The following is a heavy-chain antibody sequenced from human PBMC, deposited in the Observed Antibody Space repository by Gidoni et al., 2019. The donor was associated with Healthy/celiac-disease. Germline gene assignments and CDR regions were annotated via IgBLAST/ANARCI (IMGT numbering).Heavy chain of an antibody. Sequence: QVQLVESGGGVVQPGRSLRLSCAASGFTFSSYAMHWVRQAPGKGLEWVAVISYDGSNKYYADSVKGRFTISRDNSKNTLYLQMNSLRAEDTAVYYCARRAGITIFGVVYYYYGMDVWGQGTTVTVSS. CDR1: GFTFSSYA. CDR2: ISYDGSNK. J-gene: IGHJ6*02. CDR3: ARRAGITIFGVVYYYYGMDV. D-gene: IGHD3-3*01. V-gene: IGHV3-30-3*01.